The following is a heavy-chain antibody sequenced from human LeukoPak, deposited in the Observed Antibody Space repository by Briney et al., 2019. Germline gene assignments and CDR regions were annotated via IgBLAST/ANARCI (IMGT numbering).Heavy chain of an antibody. CDR2: ISGSGGST. CDR3: AKDPYSSSWYNWFDP. J-gene: IGHJ5*02. CDR1: GFTFSSYA. V-gene: IGHV3-23*01. Sequence: GGSLRLSSAASGFTFSSYAMSWVRQAPGKGLEWVSAISGSGGSTYYADSVKGRFTISRDNSKNTLYLQMNSLRAEDTAVYYCAKDPYSSSWYNWFDPWGQGTLVTVSS. D-gene: IGHD6-13*01.